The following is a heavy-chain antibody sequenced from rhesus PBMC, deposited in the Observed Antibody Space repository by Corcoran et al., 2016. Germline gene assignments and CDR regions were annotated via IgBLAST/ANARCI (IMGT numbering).Heavy chain of an antibody. CDR1: GGSISSRYSY. D-gene: IGHD6-31*01. J-gene: IGHJ1*01. CDR3: ARGDSSGWYSAEYFEF. CDR2: ISYSGST. Sequence: QVQLQESGPGLVKPSETLSLTCAVSGGSISSRYSYWSWIRQAPGKGLEWIGYISYSGSTSYNPSLKSRVTISRDTSKNQFSLKLSSVTAADTAVYYCARGDSSGWYSAEYFEFWGQGALVTVSS. V-gene: IGHV4-122*02.